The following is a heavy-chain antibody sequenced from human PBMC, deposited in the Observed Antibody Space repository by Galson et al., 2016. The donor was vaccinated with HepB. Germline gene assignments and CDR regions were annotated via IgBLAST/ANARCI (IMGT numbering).Heavy chain of an antibody. Sequence: SETLSLTCAVSGGSVNTSNWWSWLRQSPEKGLEWIAEMYHSGSANYNGALGSRVTISVDKSKNEVSLKLRSVTAADTAVYYCARHPYVWGRRNWVGFDIWGQGTVVTVSS. D-gene: IGHD3-16*01. V-gene: IGHV4-4*02. CDR3: ARHPYVWGRRNWVGFDI. CDR1: GGSVNTSNW. CDR2: MYHSGSA. J-gene: IGHJ3*02.